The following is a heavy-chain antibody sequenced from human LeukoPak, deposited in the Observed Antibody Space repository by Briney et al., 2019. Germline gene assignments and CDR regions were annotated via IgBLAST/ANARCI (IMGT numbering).Heavy chain of an antibody. CDR2: IYTSGST. J-gene: IGHJ4*02. Sequence: SETLSLTCTVCGGSISSYYWSWLRQPAGKGLEGSGRIYTSGSTNYTPSLKRRVTMSVDTSKNQFSLKLSSVTAADTAVYYCARDFGNYGDYLDYWGQGTLVTVSS. CDR3: ARDFGNYGDYLDY. V-gene: IGHV4-4*07. D-gene: IGHD4-17*01. CDR1: GGSISSYY.